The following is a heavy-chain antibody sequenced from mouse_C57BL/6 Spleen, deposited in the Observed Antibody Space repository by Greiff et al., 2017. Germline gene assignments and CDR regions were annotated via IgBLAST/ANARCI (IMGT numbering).Heavy chain of an antibody. D-gene: IGHD2-3*01. Sequence: EVKLMESGGGLVKPGGSLKLSCAASGFTFSSYTMSWVRQTPEKRLEWVATISGGGGNTYYPDSVKGRFTISRDNAKNTLYLQMSSLRSEDTALYYCARHGWMEAMDYWGQGTSVTVSS. CDR3: ARHGWMEAMDY. J-gene: IGHJ4*01. V-gene: IGHV5-9*01. CDR2: ISGGGGNT. CDR1: GFTFSSYT.